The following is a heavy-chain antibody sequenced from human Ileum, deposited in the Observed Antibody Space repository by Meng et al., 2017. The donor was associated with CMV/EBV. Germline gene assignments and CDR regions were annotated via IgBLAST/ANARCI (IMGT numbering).Heavy chain of an antibody. CDR2: TYYRSKWFN. CDR1: GDSVSRSPVT. Sequence: QVPLRHPGPGLLKTPPTLLLTCAISGDSVSRSPVTWNWIRQSPSRGLEWLGRTYYRSKWFNDYALSVRGRITINPDISKNQLSLQLNSVTPEDTAVYYCVRLTGNSWLDYWGRGTLVTVSS. J-gene: IGHJ4*02. D-gene: IGHD6-13*01. CDR3: VRLTGNSWLDY. V-gene: IGHV6-1*01.